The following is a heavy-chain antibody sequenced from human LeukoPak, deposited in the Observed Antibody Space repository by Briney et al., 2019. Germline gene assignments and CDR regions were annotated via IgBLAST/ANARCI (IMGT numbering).Heavy chain of an antibody. D-gene: IGHD3-22*01. CDR2: INPSGGST. CDR1: GYIFTSYY. Sequence: ASVKVSCKASGYIFTSYYMHWVRQAPGQGLEWMGIINPSGGSTSYAQKFQGRVTMTRDMSTSTVYMELSSLRSEDTAVYYCARDGSGYYFDYWGQGTLVTVSS. V-gene: IGHV1-46*01. CDR3: ARDGSGYYFDY. J-gene: IGHJ4*02.